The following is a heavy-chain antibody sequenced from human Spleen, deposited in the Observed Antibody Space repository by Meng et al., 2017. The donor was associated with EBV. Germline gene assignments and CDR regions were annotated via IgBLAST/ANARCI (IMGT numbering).Heavy chain of an antibody. CDR3: ARPYDSTGYFSR. D-gene: IGHD3-22*01. Sequence: VQLQESGPGLVMPSDTLSLNCPVSGGSNGGNNYFGGWSRQPPGKGLEWIGGMSYSGDTFYNPSLKSRVTISVEPSKNQFSLNLTSVTAADTAIYYCARPYDSTGYFSRWGQGALVTVSS. V-gene: IGHV4-39*07. CDR2: MSYSGDT. J-gene: IGHJ4*02. CDR1: GGSNGGNNYF.